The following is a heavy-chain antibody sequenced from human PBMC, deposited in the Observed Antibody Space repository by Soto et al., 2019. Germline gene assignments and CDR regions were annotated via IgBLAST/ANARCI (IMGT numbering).Heavy chain of an antibody. CDR1: GFTVSTKY. V-gene: IGHV3-66*01. CDR2: IYSGGIT. J-gene: IGHJ4*02. Sequence: EVQLVESGGGLVQPGGSLRLSCAASGFTVSTKYMSWVRQAPGKGLEWVSVIYSGGITFYADSVRGRFTISRDNSKNTVNLQMNSLRAEDTAVYYCAREPWAADYLGQVTLVTVSS. CDR3: AREPWAADY. D-gene: IGHD1-26*01.